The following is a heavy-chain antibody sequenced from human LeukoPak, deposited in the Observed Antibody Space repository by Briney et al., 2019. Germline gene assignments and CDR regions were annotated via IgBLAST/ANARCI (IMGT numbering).Heavy chain of an antibody. D-gene: IGHD1-26*01. CDR1: GFTFNYYW. CDR2: TKEDGSER. Sequence: GGSLRLSCAASGFTFNYYWMTWVRQGPGKGLEWVATTKEDGSERYYVESVKGRFTISRDNAKNSLYLQMNSLRVEDTALYYCARDKASGSSYGSSFHFWGQGTMVTVSS. V-gene: IGHV3-7*01. CDR3: ARDKASGSSYGSSFHF. J-gene: IGHJ3*01.